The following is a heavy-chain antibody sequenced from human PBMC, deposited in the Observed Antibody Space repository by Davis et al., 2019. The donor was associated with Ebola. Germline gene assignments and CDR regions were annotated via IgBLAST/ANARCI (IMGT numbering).Heavy chain of an antibody. D-gene: IGHD4-11*01. J-gene: IGHJ4*02. V-gene: IGHV3-9*01. CDR2: ICWDSGSI. CDR1: GFTVNDYF. Sequence: SLKISCVASGFTVNDYFMHWVRQRSGKGPELVFGICWDSGSIGYADSVKGRFTISRDNAKNSLYLQMNSLRAEDTAFYYCTKTTTTVIPFEYWGQGTLVTVSS. CDR3: TKTTTTVIPFEY.